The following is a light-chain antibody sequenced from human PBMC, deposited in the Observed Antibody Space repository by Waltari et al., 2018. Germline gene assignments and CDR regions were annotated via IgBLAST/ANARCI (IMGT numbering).Light chain of an antibody. Sequence: DIVMTKSPLSLPVTPGEPASISCRSSQSILHSNGYNYLDWYLQKPGQSPQLLIYLGSNRASGVPDRFSGSGSGTDFTLKISRVEAEDVGVYYCLQALQSPRTFGQGTKVEIK. V-gene: IGKV2-28*01. J-gene: IGKJ1*01. CDR2: LGS. CDR1: QSILHSNGYNY. CDR3: LQALQSPRT.